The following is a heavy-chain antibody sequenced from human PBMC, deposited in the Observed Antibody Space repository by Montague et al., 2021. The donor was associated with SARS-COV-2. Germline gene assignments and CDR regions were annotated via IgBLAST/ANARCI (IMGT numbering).Heavy chain of an antibody. D-gene: IGHD6-25*01. J-gene: IGHJ6*02. CDR1: GGSISSYY. CDR2: IYHSGST. CDR3: ARGIAANRFHYYGMDV. V-gene: IGHV4-59*01. Sequence: SETLSLTCTVSGGSISSYYWSWFRQSPGKGLEWFGYIYHSGSTNYNHSLKSRVTITVDRSKNQLSLKLSSVTPADTAVYYCARGIAANRFHYYGMDVWGQGTTVTVSS.